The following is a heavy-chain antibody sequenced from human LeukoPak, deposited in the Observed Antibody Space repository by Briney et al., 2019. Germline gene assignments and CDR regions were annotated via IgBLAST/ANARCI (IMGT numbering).Heavy chain of an antibody. CDR3: ARVGPDYGDYYDY. J-gene: IGHJ4*02. CDR2: IKEDGSEK. CDR1: GFTFSRYW. Sequence: GGSLRLSCAASGFTFSRYWMTWVRQAPGRGLEWVSNIKEDGSEKYYVDSVKGRFTISRDNAKNSPYLQMNSLRAEDTALYYCARVGPDYGDYYDYWGQGTLVTVSS. D-gene: IGHD4-17*01. V-gene: IGHV3-7*04.